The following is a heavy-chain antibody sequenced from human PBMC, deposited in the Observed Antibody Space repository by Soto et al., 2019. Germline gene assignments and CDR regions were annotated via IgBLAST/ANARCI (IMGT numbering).Heavy chain of an antibody. Sequence: ASVKVSCKASGYIFTSYPMHWVRQAPGHSLEWMGWINTGTGNTKYSQNFQGRVSTSRDTSAYTAYMELSSLRSEDSAVYYCARSSLTYFEFWGQGTLVTVSS. J-gene: IGHJ4*02. V-gene: IGHV1-3*04. CDR3: ARSSLTYFEF. CDR1: GYIFTSYP. CDR2: INTGTGNT.